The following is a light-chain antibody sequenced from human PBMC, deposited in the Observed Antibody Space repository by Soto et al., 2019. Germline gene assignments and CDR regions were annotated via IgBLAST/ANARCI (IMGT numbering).Light chain of an antibody. Sequence: EIVLTQSPVTLSLSPGEGATLSCRASQSVSRGYLAWYQQKPGQAPRLLIRDTSTRAAGIPARFSGSGSGTDFTLPISRVEPEDFAVYYCQQHGGPPLTFGQGTRLEIK. V-gene: IGKV3-20*01. CDR2: DTS. CDR3: QQHGGPPLT. CDR1: QSVSRGY. J-gene: IGKJ5*01.